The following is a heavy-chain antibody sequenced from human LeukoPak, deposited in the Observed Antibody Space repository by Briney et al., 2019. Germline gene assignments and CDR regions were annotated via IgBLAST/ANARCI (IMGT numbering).Heavy chain of an antibody. CDR1: GGSFSGYY. CDR3: ARGRSRRITMIVVVNPYDY. V-gene: IGHV4-34*01. D-gene: IGHD3-22*01. J-gene: IGHJ4*02. Sequence: SETLSLTCAVYGGSFSGYYWSWIRQPPGKGLEWIGEINHGGSTNYNPSLKSRVTISVDTSKNQFSLKLSSVTAADTAVYYCARGRSRRITMIVVVNPYDYWGQGTLVTVSS. CDR2: INHGGST.